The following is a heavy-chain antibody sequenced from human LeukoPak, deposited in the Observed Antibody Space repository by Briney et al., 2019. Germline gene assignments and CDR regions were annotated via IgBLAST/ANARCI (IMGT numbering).Heavy chain of an antibody. CDR2: ISYDGSNE. V-gene: IGHV3-30*18. CDR1: GFTFSNYG. CDR3: AKSGYRSSWHLHFDY. Sequence: PGGSLRLSCAASGFTFSNYGMHWVRQAPGKGLEWVAVISYDGSNEYYADSVKGRFTISRDNSKNTLYLQMNGLRAEDTAVYYCAKSGYRSSWHLHFDYWGQGTLVTVSS. D-gene: IGHD6-13*01. J-gene: IGHJ4*02.